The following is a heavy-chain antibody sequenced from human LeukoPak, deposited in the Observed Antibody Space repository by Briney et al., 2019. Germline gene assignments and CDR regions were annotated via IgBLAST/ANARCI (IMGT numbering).Heavy chain of an antibody. CDR2: IYYTGST. Sequence: SETLSLTCTISGGSVSDYYWSWIRQSPGKGLEWIGYIYYTGSTTYNPSLKSRVTMSADTSKNQFSLKLSSVTAADTAVYYCARGDDAFDIWGQGTMVTVSS. V-gene: IGHV4-59*02. CDR1: GGSVSDYY. CDR3: ARGDDAFDI. J-gene: IGHJ3*02.